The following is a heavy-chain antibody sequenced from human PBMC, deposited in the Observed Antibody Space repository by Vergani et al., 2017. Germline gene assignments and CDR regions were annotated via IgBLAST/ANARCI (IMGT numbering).Heavy chain of an antibody. V-gene: IGHV1-58*02. D-gene: IGHD5-18*01. CDR3: ARVDTAMVHDYYYGMDV. Sequence: QLVQSGAEVKKPGTSVKVSCKASGFTFTSSAMQWVRQARGQRLEWIGWIVIGSGKTNYAQKFQERVTITRDMSKSTAYMELSSLRSEDTAVYYCARVDTAMVHDYYYGMDVWGQGTTVTVSS. CDR2: IVIGSGKT. CDR1: GFTFTSSA. J-gene: IGHJ6*02.